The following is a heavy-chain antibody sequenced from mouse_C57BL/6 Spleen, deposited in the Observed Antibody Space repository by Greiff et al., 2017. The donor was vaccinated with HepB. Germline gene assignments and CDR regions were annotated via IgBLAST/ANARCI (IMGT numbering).Heavy chain of an antibody. CDR3: ASPGDSSSLWFAY. J-gene: IGHJ3*01. Sequence: EVQGVESGGGLVKPGGSLKLSCAASGFTFSDYGMHWVRQAPEKGLEWVAYISSGSSTIYYADTVKGRFTISRDNAKNTLFLQMTSLRSEDTAVYYCASPGDSSSLWFAYWGQGTLVTVSA. CDR2: ISSGSSTI. CDR1: GFTFSDYG. D-gene: IGHD1-1*01. V-gene: IGHV5-17*01.